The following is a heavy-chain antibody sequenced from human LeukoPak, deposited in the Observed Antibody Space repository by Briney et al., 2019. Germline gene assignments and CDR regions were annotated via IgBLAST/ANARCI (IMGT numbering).Heavy chain of an antibody. CDR3: ARGRGAVAGTGNTYYFDY. CDR2: IIPIFGTA. V-gene: IGHV1-69*06. D-gene: IGHD6-19*01. J-gene: IGHJ4*02. Sequence: ASVKVSCKASGGTFSSYAISWVRQAPGQGLEWMGGIIPIFGTANYAQKFQGRVTITADKSTSTAYMELSSLRSEDTAVYYCARGRGAVAGTGNTYYFDYWGQGTLATVSS. CDR1: GGTFSSYA.